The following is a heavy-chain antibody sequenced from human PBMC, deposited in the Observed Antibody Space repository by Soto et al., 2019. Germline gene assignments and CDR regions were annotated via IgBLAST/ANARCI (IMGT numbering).Heavy chain of an antibody. Sequence: QVQLVESGGGLVKPGGSLRLSCAASGFTFSDYYMSWIRQAPGKGLEWVSYISSSNSYTNYADPVKGRFTISRDNAKKSLYLQMKSLRAEDTAVYYCARHVHDAFDIWGQGTMVTVSS. J-gene: IGHJ3*02. CDR2: ISSSNSYT. D-gene: IGHD3-10*02. CDR1: GFTFSDYY. V-gene: IGHV3-11*05. CDR3: ARHVHDAFDI.